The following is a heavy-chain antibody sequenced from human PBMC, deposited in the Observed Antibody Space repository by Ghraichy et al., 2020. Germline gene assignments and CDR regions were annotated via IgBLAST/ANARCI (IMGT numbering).Heavy chain of an antibody. CDR3: ARGHYDSSGYYPYFDY. D-gene: IGHD3-22*01. CDR2: IIPIFGTA. CDR1: GGTFSSYA. J-gene: IGHJ4*02. Sequence: SVKVSCKASGGTFSSYAISWVRQAPGQGLEWMGGIIPIFGTANYAQKFQGRVTITTDESTSTAYMELSSLRSEDTAVYYCARGHYDSSGYYPYFDYWGQGTLVTVSS. V-gene: IGHV1-69*05.